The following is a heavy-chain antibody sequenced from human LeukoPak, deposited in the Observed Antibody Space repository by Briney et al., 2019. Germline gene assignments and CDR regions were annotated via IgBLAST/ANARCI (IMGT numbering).Heavy chain of an antibody. V-gene: IGHV1-69*05. CDR3: ARDSPRWGDNDY. D-gene: IGHD3-16*01. CDR2: IIPIFGTA. CDR1: GGTFSSYA. J-gene: IGHJ4*02. Sequence: SVKVSCKASGGTFSSYAISWVRQAPGQGLEWMGGIIPIFGTANYAQKFQGRVTMTRDTSTSTVYMELSSLRSEDTAAYYCARDSPRWGDNDYWGQGTLVTVSS.